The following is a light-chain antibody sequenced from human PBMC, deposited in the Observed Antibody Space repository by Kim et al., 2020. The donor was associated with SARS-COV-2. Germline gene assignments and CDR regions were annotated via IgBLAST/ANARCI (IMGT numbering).Light chain of an antibody. CDR1: SSDVGGYNF. CDR3: CSYAGSYTLV. CDR2: DVN. V-gene: IGLV2-11*01. Sequence: QSALTQPRSVSGSPGQSVTISCTGTSSDVGGYNFVSWYQQHPGKAPKLMIYDVNKRPSGVPDRFSGSKSGNTASLTISGLQAEDEADYYCCSYAGSYTLVFGGETQLTVL. J-gene: IGLJ2*01.